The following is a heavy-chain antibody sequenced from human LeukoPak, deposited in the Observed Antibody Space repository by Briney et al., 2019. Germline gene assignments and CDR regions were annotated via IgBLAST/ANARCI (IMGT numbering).Heavy chain of an antibody. J-gene: IGHJ3*02. Sequence: GGSLRLSCAASGFIFSSYGMHWVRQAPVKGLEWVAFIRYDGSNKYYADSVKGRFTISRDNSKNTLYLQMNSLRAEDTAVYFCARDRGRQAVAGTYDAFDIWGLGTVVTVSS. CDR3: ARDRGRQAVAGTYDAFDI. CDR1: GFIFSSYG. CDR2: IRYDGSNK. D-gene: IGHD6-19*01. V-gene: IGHV3-30*02.